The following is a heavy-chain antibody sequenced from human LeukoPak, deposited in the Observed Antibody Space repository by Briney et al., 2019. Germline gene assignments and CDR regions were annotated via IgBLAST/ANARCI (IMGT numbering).Heavy chain of an antibody. Sequence: PGGSLRLSCAASGFTFNSEAMTWVRQGPGKGLEWVSSISDSGGTTYYADSVKGRVTISRDNAKNTVYLQMKRLRAEDTALYYCAKGLGFLPQFDYWGQGTLVAVSS. CDR2: ISDSGGTT. CDR1: GFTFNSEA. V-gene: IGHV3-23*01. J-gene: IGHJ4*02. D-gene: IGHD6-19*01. CDR3: AKGLGFLPQFDY.